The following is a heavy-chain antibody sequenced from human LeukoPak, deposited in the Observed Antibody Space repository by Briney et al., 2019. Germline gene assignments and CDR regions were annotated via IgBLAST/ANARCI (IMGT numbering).Heavy chain of an antibody. CDR2: INHSGST. D-gene: IGHD5-18*01. CDR1: GGSISSYY. Sequence: PSETLSLTCTVSGGSISSYYWSWIRQPPGKGLEWIGEINHSGSTNYNPSLKSRVTISVDTSKNQFSLKLSSVTAADTAVYYCAKYSYGYPNWFDPWGQGTLVTVSS. J-gene: IGHJ5*02. CDR3: AKYSYGYPNWFDP. V-gene: IGHV4-34*01.